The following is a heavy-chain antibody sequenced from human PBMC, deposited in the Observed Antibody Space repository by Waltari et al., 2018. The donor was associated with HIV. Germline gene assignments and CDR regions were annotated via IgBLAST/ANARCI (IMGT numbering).Heavy chain of an antibody. CDR2: LKPSSGKT. CDR3: ARDMGPFNN. CDR1: GYTITGYF. V-gene: IGHV1-2*06. Sequence: QVQLVQSGAEVKKPGASVKVSCKASGYTITGYFLHWVRQAPGQGLEWRGRLKPSSGKTNYAQKFQGRVTMTSDTSINTAYMELSSLRSDDTAVYYCARDMGPFNNWGQGTLVTVSS. J-gene: IGHJ4*02. D-gene: IGHD3-16*01.